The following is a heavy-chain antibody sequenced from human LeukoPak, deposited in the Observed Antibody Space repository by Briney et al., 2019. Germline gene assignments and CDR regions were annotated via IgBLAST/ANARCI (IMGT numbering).Heavy chain of an antibody. CDR3: AKVPIFGVVTHYFDY. CDR2: IRDSGSST. CDR1: GFTFSSYA. D-gene: IGHD3-3*01. V-gene: IGHV3-23*01. Sequence: GGALRLSCAASGFTFSSYAMSWVRQAPGKGLEWVSAIRDSGSSTHYADSVKGRFTTSRDNSKNTLFLQMNSLRAEDTAIYYCAKVPIFGVVTHYFDYWGQGALVTVSS. J-gene: IGHJ4*02.